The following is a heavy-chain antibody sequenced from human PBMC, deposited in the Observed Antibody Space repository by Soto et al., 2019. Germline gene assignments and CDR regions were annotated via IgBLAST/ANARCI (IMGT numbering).Heavy chain of an antibody. V-gene: IGHV1-3*01. J-gene: IGHJ4*02. CDR2: INAGNGNT. CDR3: ARDSGSYPPYFDY. D-gene: IGHD1-26*01. Sequence: QVQLVQSGAEVKKPGASVKVSCKASGYTFTSYAMHWVRQAPGQRLEWMGWINAGNGNTKYSQKFQGRVTITRDTSASTAYMELSSLRSEDRAVYYCARDSGSYPPYFDYWGQGTLVTVSS. CDR1: GYTFTSYA.